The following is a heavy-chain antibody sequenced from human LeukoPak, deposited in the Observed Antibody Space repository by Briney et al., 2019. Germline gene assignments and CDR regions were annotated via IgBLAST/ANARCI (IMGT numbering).Heavy chain of an antibody. J-gene: IGHJ4*02. Sequence: GASVKVSCKASGGTFSSYAISWVRQAPGQGLEWMGRIIPILGIANYAQKFQGRVTITADKSTSTAYMELSSLRSEDTAVYYCATLSRDDGYNDWGQGTLVTVSS. CDR3: ATLSRDDGYND. D-gene: IGHD5-24*01. V-gene: IGHV1-69*04. CDR1: GGTFSSYA. CDR2: IIPILGIA.